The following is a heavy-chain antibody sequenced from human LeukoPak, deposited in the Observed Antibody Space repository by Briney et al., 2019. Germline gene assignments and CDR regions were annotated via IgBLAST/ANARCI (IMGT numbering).Heavy chain of an antibody. CDR1: GYTLTELS. Sequence: ASVKVSCKVSGYTLTELSMHWVRQAPGKGLEWMGGFDPEDGETIYAQKFQGRVTMTEDTSTDTAYMELSSLRSEDTAVYYCARRKYSGYDLLFDYWGQGTLVTVSS. J-gene: IGHJ4*02. V-gene: IGHV1-24*01. CDR3: ARRKYSGYDLLFDY. CDR2: FDPEDGET. D-gene: IGHD5-12*01.